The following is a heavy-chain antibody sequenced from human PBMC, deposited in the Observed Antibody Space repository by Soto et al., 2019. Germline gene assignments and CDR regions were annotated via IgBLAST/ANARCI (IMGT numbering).Heavy chain of an antibody. CDR1: GFTLNNYY. Sequence: EVHLVESGGGLVQPGGSLRLSCAASGFTLNNYYLSWVRQAPGKGLEGVGNIKGDGSDPHYVDSVKGRFTISRDNAENSIYLQMNSLKAEDTAMYYCARDPVTADWGQGTLVTVSS. CDR3: ARDPVTAD. J-gene: IGHJ4*02. CDR2: IKGDGSDP. V-gene: IGHV3-7*03.